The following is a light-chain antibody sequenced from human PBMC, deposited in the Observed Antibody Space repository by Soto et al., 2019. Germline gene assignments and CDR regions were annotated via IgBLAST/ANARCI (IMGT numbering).Light chain of an antibody. Sequence: EIVLTQSPGTLSLSPGERATLSCSASQSVSSSYLAWYQQKPGQAPRLLIYGASSRATGIPERFSGSGSGTDFTLTISRLEPEDFAVYYCQQYGSSITFGQGTRLDIK. V-gene: IGKV3-20*01. J-gene: IGKJ5*01. CDR3: QQYGSSIT. CDR2: GAS. CDR1: QSVSSSY.